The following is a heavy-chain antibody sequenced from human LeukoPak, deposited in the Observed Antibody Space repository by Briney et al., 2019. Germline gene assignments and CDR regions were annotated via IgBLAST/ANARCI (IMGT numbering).Heavy chain of an antibody. J-gene: IGHJ4*02. CDR2: ITVTGGVAAGNA. V-gene: IGHV3-23*01. Sequence: GGSLRLSCAASGFTFSRFSMAWIRQAPGKGLEWVAQITVTGGVAAGNAYYRDSLKGRFTISRDNSKNTLYLEMNSLRAEDTAVYYCAKDDFGSVDHWGQGALVTISS. D-gene: IGHD3-3*01. CDR1: GFTFSRFS. CDR3: AKDDFGSVDH.